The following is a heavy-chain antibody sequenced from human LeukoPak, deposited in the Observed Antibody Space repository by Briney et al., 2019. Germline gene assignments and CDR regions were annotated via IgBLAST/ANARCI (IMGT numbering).Heavy chain of an antibody. CDR3: ASLTPYYYGMDV. J-gene: IGHJ6*02. CDR1: GGSFSGYY. V-gene: IGHV4-34*01. CDR2: INHSGST. D-gene: IGHD3-9*01. Sequence: PSETLSLTCAVYGGSFSGYYWSWIRQPPGKGLEWIGEINHSGSTNYNPSLKSRVTISVDTSKNQFSLKLSSVTAADTAVYYCASLTPYYYGMDVWGQGTTATVSS.